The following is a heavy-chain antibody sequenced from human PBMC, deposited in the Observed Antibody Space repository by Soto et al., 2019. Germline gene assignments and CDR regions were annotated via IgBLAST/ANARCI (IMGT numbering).Heavy chain of an antibody. CDR2: IYYSGST. Sequence: SETLSLTCTVSGGSISSYYWSWIRQPPGKGLEWIGYIYYSGSTNYNPSLKSRVTISVDTSKNQFSLKLSSVTAADTAVYYCARLWFGELLYANWFDPWGQGTLVTVSS. D-gene: IGHD3-10*01. CDR1: GGSISSYY. CDR3: ARLWFGELLYANWFDP. V-gene: IGHV4-59*08. J-gene: IGHJ5*02.